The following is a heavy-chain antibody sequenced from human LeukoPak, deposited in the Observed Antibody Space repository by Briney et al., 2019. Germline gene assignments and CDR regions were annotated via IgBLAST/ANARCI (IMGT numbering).Heavy chain of an antibody. J-gene: IGHJ4*02. Sequence: ASVMVSCKASGYTFTSYGISWVRQAPGQGLEWMGWISAYNGNTNYAQKLQGRVTMTTDTSTSTAYMELRSLRSDDTAVYYCAREVFDYVWGSYRPGGVVDYWGQGTLVTVSS. CDR1: GYTFTSYG. D-gene: IGHD3-16*02. V-gene: IGHV1-18*01. CDR2: ISAYNGNT. CDR3: AREVFDYVWGSYRPGGVVDY.